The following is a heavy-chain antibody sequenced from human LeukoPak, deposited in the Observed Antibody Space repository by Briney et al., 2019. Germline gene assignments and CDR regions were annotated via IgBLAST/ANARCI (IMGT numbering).Heavy chain of an antibody. CDR1: GFTVSSNY. J-gene: IGHJ3*02. Sequence: GGSLRLSCAASGFTVSSNYMSCVRQAPGKGLEWVSVIYSGGSTYYADSVRGRFTISRDNSKNTLYLQMNSLRAEDTAVYYCARESRVVAGAAFDIWGQGTMVTVSS. CDR3: ARESRVVAGAAFDI. V-gene: IGHV3-53*01. CDR2: IYSGGST. D-gene: IGHD3-22*01.